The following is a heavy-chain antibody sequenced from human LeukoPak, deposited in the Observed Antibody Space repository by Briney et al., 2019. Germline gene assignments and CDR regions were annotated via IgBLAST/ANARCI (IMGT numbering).Heavy chain of an antibody. CDR2: ISSSTTYI. V-gene: IGHV3-21*01. J-gene: IGHJ4*02. CDR1: GFTFGDYA. D-gene: IGHD1-26*01. Sequence: GGSLRLSCTASGFTFGDYAMSWVRQAPGKGLEWVASISSSTTYIYYAGSVKGRFTISRDNAKNLVYLEMNSLRAEDTAVYYCARVPGEMGATLAYLDYWGQGTLVIVSS. CDR3: ARVPGEMGATLAYLDY.